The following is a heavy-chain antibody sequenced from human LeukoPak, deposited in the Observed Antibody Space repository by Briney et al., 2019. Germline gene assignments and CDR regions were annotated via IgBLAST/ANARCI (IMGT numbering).Heavy chain of an antibody. J-gene: IGHJ5*02. CDR1: GFSFRNSW. V-gene: IGHV3-7*01. CDR3: ARLNWDDGEVSGFDQ. CDR2: IKQDATEI. D-gene: IGHD1-26*01. Sequence: GGSLRLSCAASGFSFRNSWMSWVRQAPGKGLEWVANIKQDATEIYYADSVKGRLTISRDNARKSLFLQMNILRVEDTALYYCARLNWDDGEVSGFDQWGQGILVTVSS.